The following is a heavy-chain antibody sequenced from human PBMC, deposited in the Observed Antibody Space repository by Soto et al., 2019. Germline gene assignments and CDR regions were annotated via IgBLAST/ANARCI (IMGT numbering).Heavy chain of an antibody. CDR1: GFTFSSYA. D-gene: IGHD3-10*01. Sequence: EVQLLESGGGLVQPGGSLRLSCAASGFTFSSYAMSWVRQAPGKRLEWVSAISGSGGSTYYADSVKGRFTISRDNSKNTLDLQMNSLRAEDTAVYYCAKDSTMVRGVIFAFDIWGQGTMVTVSS. CDR3: AKDSTMVRGVIFAFDI. CDR2: ISGSGGST. V-gene: IGHV3-23*01. J-gene: IGHJ3*02.